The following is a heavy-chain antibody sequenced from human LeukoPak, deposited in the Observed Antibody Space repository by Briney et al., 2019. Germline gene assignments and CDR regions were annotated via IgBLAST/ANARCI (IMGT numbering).Heavy chain of an antibody. J-gene: IGHJ4*02. CDR2: IYYSGSS. V-gene: IGHV4-59*12. Sequence: SETLSLTCTVSGDSISSYYWSWIRQPPGKGLEWIGYIYYSGSSYYNPSLKSRVTISVDTSKNQFSLKLTSVTAADTAVYYCARGEMATTYYFDYWGQGTLVTVSS. CDR3: ARGEMATTYYFDY. CDR1: GDSISSYY. D-gene: IGHD5-24*01.